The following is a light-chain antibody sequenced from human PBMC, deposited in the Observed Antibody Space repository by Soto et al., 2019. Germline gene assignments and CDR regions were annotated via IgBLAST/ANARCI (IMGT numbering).Light chain of an antibody. V-gene: IGLV1-40*01. CDR2: DNI. CDR3: QSYDRSLSGSV. CDR1: SPNIGAGYD. J-gene: IGLJ2*01. Sequence: QSALTQPPSVSGAPGQRVTISCTGSSPNIGAGYDVHWYQQLPGTAPKLLIYDNINRPSGVPDRFAGSKSGTSASLAITGLQAEDEADYYCQSYDRSLSGSVFGGGTKVTVL.